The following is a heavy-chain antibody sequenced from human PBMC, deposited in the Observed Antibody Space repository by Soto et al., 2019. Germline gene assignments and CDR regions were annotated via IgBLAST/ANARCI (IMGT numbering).Heavy chain of an antibody. D-gene: IGHD4-17*01. CDR1: GFTFINAW. V-gene: IGHV3-15*01. CDR2: IKSRTDGGAA. J-gene: IGHJ4*02. CDR3: TTDPGDYEDF. Sequence: GSLRLSCEGSGFTFINAWMSWVRQAPGKGLEWVGRIKSRTDGGAADYAAPVRGRFTISRDDSKDTLYLQMNSLKIEDSALYYCTTDPGDYEDFWGQGTLVTVSS.